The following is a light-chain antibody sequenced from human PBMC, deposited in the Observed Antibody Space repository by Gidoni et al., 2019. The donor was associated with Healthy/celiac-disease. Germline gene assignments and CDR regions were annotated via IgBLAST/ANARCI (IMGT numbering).Light chain of an antibody. Sequence: QSALTQPPSVSGSPGQSVTLSCTGTSRDVGSYNRVSWYQQPPGTAPKLMIYEVSNRPSGVPVRFSGSKSGNTASLTISGLQAEDEADYYCSLYTSSSTWVFGGGTKRTVL. V-gene: IGLV2-18*01. CDR2: EVS. CDR1: SRDVGSYNR. CDR3: SLYTSSSTWV. J-gene: IGLJ3*02.